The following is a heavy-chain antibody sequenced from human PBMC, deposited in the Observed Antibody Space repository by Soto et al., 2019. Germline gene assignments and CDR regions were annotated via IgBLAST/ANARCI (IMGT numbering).Heavy chain of an antibody. J-gene: IGHJ4*02. Sequence: QVQLQESGPGLVKPSETLSLTCTVSAGSISSYYWSWIRQPPGKGLEWIGYIYYSGSTNYNPSLKSRVTISVDTSKNQVSRKLSSVTAADTAVYYCARRYGGSIDYWGQGTLVTVSS. CDR2: IYYSGST. V-gene: IGHV4-59*08. CDR1: AGSISSYY. D-gene: IGHD2-15*01. CDR3: ARRYGGSIDY.